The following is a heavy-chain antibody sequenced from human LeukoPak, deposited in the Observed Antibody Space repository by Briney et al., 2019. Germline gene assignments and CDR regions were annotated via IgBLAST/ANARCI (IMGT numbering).Heavy chain of an antibody. J-gene: IGHJ6*03. V-gene: IGHV1-2*02. D-gene: IGHD3-10*01. Sequence: VASVKVSCKPSGYTFTGYYFHWVRQAPGQGLEWMGWINPNTGGTNYAQRFQGRVTLTWDTSISTAYMELNRLTSDDTAVYYCAASDGHIKAGYYYYMDVWGKGTSVTVSS. CDR3: AASDGHIKAGYYYYMDV. CDR1: GYTFTGYY. CDR2: INPNTGGT.